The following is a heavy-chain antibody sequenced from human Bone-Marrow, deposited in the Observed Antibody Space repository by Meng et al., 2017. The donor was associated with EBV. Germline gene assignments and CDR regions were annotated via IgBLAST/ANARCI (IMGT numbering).Heavy chain of an antibody. V-gene: IGHV4-61*01. J-gene: IGHJ4*02. CDR1: GGSVSSGCYY. D-gene: IGHD6-19*01. CDR3: ARATSGWVEIYY. Sequence: VQLQVSGPGLVMPSETLSLTCTVSGGSVSSGCYYLSWIRQPPGKGLEWIGYIYYSGSTNYNPPLKGGVTISVDTSKNQFSLKLSSVTAADTAVYYCARATSGWVEIYYWGQGTLVTVSS. CDR2: IYYSGST.